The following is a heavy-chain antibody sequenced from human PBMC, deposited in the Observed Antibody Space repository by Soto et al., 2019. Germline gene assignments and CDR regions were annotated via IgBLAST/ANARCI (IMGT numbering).Heavy chain of an antibody. Sequence: PSETRSLSWTVSGGSISSDYWSWIRQPPGKGLEWIGYIYYSGSTNYNPSLKSRVTISVDTSKNQFSLKLSSVTAADTAVYYCARVWGGAFDSWGQGTMVT. D-gene: IGHD3-10*01. CDR1: GGSISSDY. V-gene: IGHV4-59*01. J-gene: IGHJ3*01. CDR2: IYYSGST. CDR3: ARVWGGAFDS.